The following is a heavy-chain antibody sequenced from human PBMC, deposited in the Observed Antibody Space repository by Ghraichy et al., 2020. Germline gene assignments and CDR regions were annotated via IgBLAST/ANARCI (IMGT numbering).Heavy chain of an antibody. V-gene: IGHV3-23*01. Sequence: GGSLRLSCAASGFTFSSYAMSWVRQAPGKGLEWVSAISGSGGSTYYADSVKGRFTISRDNSKNTLYLQMNSLRAEDTAVYYCAKDPQSYYDSSGSDYWGQGTLVTVSS. J-gene: IGHJ4*02. CDR2: ISGSGGST. CDR1: GFTFSSYA. D-gene: IGHD3-22*01. CDR3: AKDPQSYYDSSGSDY.